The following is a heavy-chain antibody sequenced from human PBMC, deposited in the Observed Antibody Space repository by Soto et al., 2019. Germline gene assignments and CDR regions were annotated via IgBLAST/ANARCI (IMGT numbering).Heavy chain of an antibody. D-gene: IGHD6-13*01. CDR1: GFSFGSFS. Sequence: GAVRLSCAASGFSFGSFSMSWVRQAPGKGLEWVSSISSGSSYIYYADSVKGRFTISRENAKNSLSLQMNSLRAEDTAVYYCARGMYSSTDVWGQGTTVTVSS. CDR3: ARGMYSSTDV. CDR2: ISSGSSYI. V-gene: IGHV3-21*01. J-gene: IGHJ6*02.